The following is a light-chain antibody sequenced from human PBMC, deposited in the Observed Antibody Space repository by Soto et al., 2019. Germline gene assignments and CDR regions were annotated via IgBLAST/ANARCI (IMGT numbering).Light chain of an antibody. V-gene: IGKV3-15*01. Sequence: EKALTQSPVTLSLSPGERATLSCRASQRVSSHLAWYQQRPGQAPRRLIYGASTRASGVPDRFSGSGSGTEFMLTISSLQSEDSAVYYCQQYDVWPALTFGGGTKVDIE. CDR1: QRVSSH. J-gene: IGKJ4*02. CDR3: QQYDVWPALT. CDR2: GAS.